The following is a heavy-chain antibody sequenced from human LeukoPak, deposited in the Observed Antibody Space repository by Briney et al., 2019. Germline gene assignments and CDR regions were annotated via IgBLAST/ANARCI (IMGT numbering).Heavy chain of an antibody. V-gene: IGHV3-23*01. D-gene: IGHD3-9*01. CDR1: GFTFSSYA. Sequence: PGGSLRLSCAASGFTFSSYAMHWVRQAPGKGLEWVSAISGSGGSTYYADSVKGRFTISRDNSKNTLYLQMNSLRAEDTAVYYCAKALTYYDILTGPAKDIYYYYGMDVWGQGTTVTVSS. CDR3: AKALTYYDILTGPAKDIYYYYGMDV. CDR2: ISGSGGST. J-gene: IGHJ6*02.